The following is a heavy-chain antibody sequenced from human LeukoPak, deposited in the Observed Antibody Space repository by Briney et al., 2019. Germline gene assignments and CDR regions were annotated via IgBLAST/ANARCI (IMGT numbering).Heavy chain of an antibody. CDR2: INPSSGDT. CDR1: GYTFTGYY. Sequence: GASVKVSCKASGYTFTGYYMHWVRQAPGQGFEWMGWINPSSGDTNYAQKFQGRVTMTRDTSISTAHMELSRLRSDDTAVYYCARANPPYCSSTTCLFNYWGQGTLVTVSS. J-gene: IGHJ4*02. CDR3: ARANPPYCSSTTCLFNY. V-gene: IGHV1-2*02. D-gene: IGHD2-2*01.